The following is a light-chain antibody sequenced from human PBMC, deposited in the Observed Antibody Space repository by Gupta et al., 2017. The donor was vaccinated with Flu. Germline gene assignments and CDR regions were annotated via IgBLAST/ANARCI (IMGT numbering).Light chain of an antibody. CDR3: QHDNSWRT. V-gene: IGKV3-15*01. CDR1: QSVSSN. J-gene: IGKJ1*01. CDR2: GAS. Sequence: EIVMTQSPATLSVSPGERATLSCRASQSVSSNLAWYQQKPGQAPRLLIYGASTRANGIPDRFSGRGSGTEFTLTSSSRQSENFAVYYGQHDNSWRTFGQGTKVEIK.